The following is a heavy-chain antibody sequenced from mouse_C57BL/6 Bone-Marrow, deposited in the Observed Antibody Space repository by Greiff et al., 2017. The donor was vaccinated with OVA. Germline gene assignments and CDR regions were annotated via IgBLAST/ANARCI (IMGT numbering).Heavy chain of an antibody. D-gene: IGHD4-1*02. Sequence: EVKLQESGAELVRPGASVKLSCTASGFNIKDDYMHWVKQRPEQGLEWIGWIDPENGDTEYASKFQGKATITADTSSNTAYLQLSSLTSEDTAVYYCTPTGGDYWGQGTTLTVSS. CDR2: IDPENGDT. V-gene: IGHV14-4*01. CDR1: GFNIKDDY. CDR3: TPTGGDY. J-gene: IGHJ2*01.